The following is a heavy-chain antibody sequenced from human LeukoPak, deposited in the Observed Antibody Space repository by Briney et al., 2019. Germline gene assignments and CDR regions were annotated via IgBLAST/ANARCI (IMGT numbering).Heavy chain of an antibody. CDR1: GYSSPSYW. Sequence: GESLKISCKGSGYSSPSYWIGWVRQMPGKGLEWMGIIYPGDSDTRYSPSFQGQVTISADKSISTAYLKWSSLKASDTAMYYCARHRKYYYGSGSQRSKNWFDPWGQGTLVTVSS. D-gene: IGHD3-10*01. CDR3: ARHRKYYYGSGSQRSKNWFDP. V-gene: IGHV5-51*01. CDR2: IYPGDSDT. J-gene: IGHJ5*02.